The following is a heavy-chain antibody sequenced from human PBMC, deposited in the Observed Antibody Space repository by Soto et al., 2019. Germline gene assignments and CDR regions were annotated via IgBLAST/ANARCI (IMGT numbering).Heavy chain of an antibody. CDR2: IYYSGST. CDR1: SGSISSSSYY. D-gene: IGHD6-13*01. CDR3: ARLSAAGTIQH. Sequence: PSETLSLTCTVSSGSISSSSYYWGWIRQPPGKGLEWIGSIYYSGSTYYNPSLKSRVTISVDTSKNQFSLKLSSVTAADTAVYYCARLSAAGTIQHWGQGTLVTVSS. V-gene: IGHV4-39*01. J-gene: IGHJ1*01.